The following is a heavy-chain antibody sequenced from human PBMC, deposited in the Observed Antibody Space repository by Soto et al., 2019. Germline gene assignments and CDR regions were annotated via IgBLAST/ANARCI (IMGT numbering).Heavy chain of an antibody. CDR3: ARDQRWLQFPYFDY. J-gene: IGHJ4*02. D-gene: IGHD5-12*01. Sequence: QVQLVESGGGVVQPGRSLRLSCAASGFTFSSYAMHWVRQAPGKGLEWVAVISYDGSKKYYADSVKGRFTISRDNSKNTLYLQMNSLRAEDTAVYYCARDQRWLQFPYFDYWGQGTLVTVSS. CDR2: ISYDGSKK. V-gene: IGHV3-30-3*01. CDR1: GFTFSSYA.